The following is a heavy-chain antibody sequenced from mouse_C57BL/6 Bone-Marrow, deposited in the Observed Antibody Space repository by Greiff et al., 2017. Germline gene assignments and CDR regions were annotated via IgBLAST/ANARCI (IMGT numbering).Heavy chain of an antibody. D-gene: IGHD1-1*01. V-gene: IGHV5-17*01. CDR1: GFTFSDYG. CDR3: ARTGYYYGSSYPWYFDV. CDR2: ISSGSSTL. Sequence: EVQGVESGGGLVKPGGSLKLSCAASGFTFSDYGMHWVRQAPEKGLEWVAYISSGSSTLYYADTVKGRFTISRDNAKNTLFLQLTSLRSEDTAMYYCARTGYYYGSSYPWYFDVWGTGTTVTVSS. J-gene: IGHJ1*03.